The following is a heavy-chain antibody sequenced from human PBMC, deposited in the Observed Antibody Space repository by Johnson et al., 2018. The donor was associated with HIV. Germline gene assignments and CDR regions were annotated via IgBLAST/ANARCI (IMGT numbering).Heavy chain of an antibody. J-gene: IGHJ3*02. D-gene: IGHD4-17*01. CDR1: GFTFNDYY. V-gene: IGHV3-11*04. CDR3: ARDSTPWGGDYVDYTFDI. Sequence: QVQLVESGGGVVKPGGSLRLSCAASGFTFNDYYMSWIRQAPGKGLEWLSYISTSGATIYYADSVKGRFTISRDNANKSLYLQMNSLRSDDTALYYCARDSTPWGGDYVDYTFDIWGQGTMVTVSS. CDR2: ISTSGATI.